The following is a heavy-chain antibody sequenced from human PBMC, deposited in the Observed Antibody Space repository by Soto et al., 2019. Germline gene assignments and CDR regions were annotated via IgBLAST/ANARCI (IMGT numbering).Heavy chain of an antibody. J-gene: IGHJ4*02. CDR2: IYYSGST. CDR1: GGSISSYY. V-gene: IGHV4-59*08. Sequence: SETLSLTCTVSGGSISSYYWSWIRQPPGKGLEWIGYIYYSGSTNYNPSLKSRVTISVDTSKNQFSLKLSSVTAADTAVYYCALGPRGYDFFYYFDYWGQGTLVTVSS. CDR3: ALGPRGYDFFYYFDY. D-gene: IGHD5-12*01.